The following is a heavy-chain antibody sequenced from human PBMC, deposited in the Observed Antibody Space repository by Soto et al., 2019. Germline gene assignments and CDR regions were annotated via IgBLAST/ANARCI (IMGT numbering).Heavy chain of an antibody. V-gene: IGHV3-74*01. CDR2: INSDGSST. CDR3: ARGGASSYYYYGMDV. CDR1: GFTFSSYW. D-gene: IGHD1-26*01. Sequence: GGSLRLSCAASGFTFSSYWMHWVRQAPGKGLVWVSRINSDGSSTSYADSVKGRFTISRDNAKNTLYLQMNSLRAEDAAVYYCARGGASSYYYYGMDVWGQGTTVTVSS. J-gene: IGHJ6*02.